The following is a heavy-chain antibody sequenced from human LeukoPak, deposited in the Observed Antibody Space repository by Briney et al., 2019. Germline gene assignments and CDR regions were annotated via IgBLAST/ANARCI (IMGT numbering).Heavy chain of an antibody. Sequence: PGGSLRLSCAASGFTFSSYAMSWVRQAPGKGLEWVSAISGSGGSTYYADSVKGRFTISRDNSKNTLYLQMNSLRAEDTAVYYCARDVAPEGPRGIPHFDYWGQGTLVTVSS. CDR1: GFTFSSYA. V-gene: IGHV3-23*01. D-gene: IGHD2-15*01. CDR3: ARDVAPEGPRGIPHFDY. CDR2: ISGSGGST. J-gene: IGHJ4*02.